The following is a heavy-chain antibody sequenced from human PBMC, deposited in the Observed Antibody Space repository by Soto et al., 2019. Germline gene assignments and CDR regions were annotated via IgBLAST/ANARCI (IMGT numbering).Heavy chain of an antibody. J-gene: IGHJ5*02. V-gene: IGHV3-13*01. CDR1: GFTFKTYD. CDR2: IGTVFDT. CDR3: ARGRSNDFGSSPPPKFDP. Sequence: EVQLVVSGGGLVQPGGSLRLSCVASGFTFKTYDMHWVRQVTGKGLEWVAAIGTVFDTQYAGSVKGRFTISRENAKNSLFLQMNSLRAGDTAVYYCARGRSNDFGSSPPPKFDPWGQGTLVTVSP. D-gene: IGHD3-10*01.